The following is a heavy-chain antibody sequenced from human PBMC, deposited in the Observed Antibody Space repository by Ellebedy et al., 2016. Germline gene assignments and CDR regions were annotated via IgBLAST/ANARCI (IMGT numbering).Heavy chain of an antibody. CDR3: ATLLSHLDY. V-gene: IGHV1-24*01. Sequence: ASVKVSCKASGYTFTSYGISWVRQAPGQGLEWMGGFDPEDGETFYAQKFQGRVTMTEDTSTDTAYMELSSLRSEDTAVYYCATLLSHLDYWGQGTLVTVSS. CDR1: GYTFTSYG. J-gene: IGHJ4*02. CDR2: FDPEDGET. D-gene: IGHD3-16*02.